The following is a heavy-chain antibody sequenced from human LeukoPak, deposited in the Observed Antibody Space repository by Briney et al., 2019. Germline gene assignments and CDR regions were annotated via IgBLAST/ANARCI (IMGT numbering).Heavy chain of an antibody. CDR3: ARDGPRDVSGIAVAGKLNWFDP. CDR1: GYSISSGYY. D-gene: IGHD6-19*01. Sequence: SETLSLTCTVSGYSISSGYYWGWIRQPPGKGLEWIGSIYHSGSTYYNPSLKSRVTISVDTSKNQFSLKLSSVTAADTAVYYCARDGPRDVSGIAVAGKLNWFDPWGQGTLVTVSS. V-gene: IGHV4-38-2*02. J-gene: IGHJ5*02. CDR2: IYHSGST.